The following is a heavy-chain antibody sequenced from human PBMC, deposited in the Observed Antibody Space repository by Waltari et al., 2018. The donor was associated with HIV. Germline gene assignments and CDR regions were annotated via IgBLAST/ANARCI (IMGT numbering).Heavy chain of an antibody. D-gene: IGHD6-19*01. V-gene: IGHV1-2*02. CDR2: INPNRGGT. CDR3: ARSSAGPGYNSGWLDY. J-gene: IGHJ4*02. CDR1: GYTFTGYY. Sequence: QVQLVQSGAGVKTPGASVKVSCKASGYTFTGYYMHWVRQDPGQGLEWMAWINPNRGGTNYAQEFQGRVTMTRDTSIGTAYMELSRLRSDDTAVYYCARSSAGPGYNSGWLDYWGQGTLVTVSS.